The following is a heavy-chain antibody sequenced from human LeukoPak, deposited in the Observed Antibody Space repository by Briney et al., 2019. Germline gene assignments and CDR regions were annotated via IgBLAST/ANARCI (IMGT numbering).Heavy chain of an antibody. Sequence: GTSLRLSCAATGFTFRSHGMHWVRQAPGKGLEWVAFIWYDGSNKYYTDSVKGRFTISRDNSKNTLYLQMNSLRAEDTAVYYCAGDRATSYFDYWGQGALVTISS. J-gene: IGHJ4*02. V-gene: IGHV3-33*01. CDR2: IWYDGSNK. D-gene: IGHD1-26*01. CDR3: AGDRATSYFDY. CDR1: GFTFRSHG.